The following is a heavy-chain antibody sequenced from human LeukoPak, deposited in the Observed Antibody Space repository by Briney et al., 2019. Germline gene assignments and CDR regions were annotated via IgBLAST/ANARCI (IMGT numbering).Heavy chain of an antibody. J-gene: IGHJ4*02. CDR2: INSDGSST. CDR3: AREGSSWSFDY. D-gene: IGHD6-13*01. V-gene: IGHV3-74*01. Sequence: GGSLRLSCAASGFTFGSYWMHWVRQAPGKGLVWVSRINSDGSSTSYADSVKGRFTISRDNAKNTLYLQMNSLRAEDTAVYYCAREGSSWSFDYWGQGTLVTVSS. CDR1: GFTFGSYW.